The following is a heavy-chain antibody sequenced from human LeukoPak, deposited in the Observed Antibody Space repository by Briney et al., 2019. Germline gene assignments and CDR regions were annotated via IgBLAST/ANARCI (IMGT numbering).Heavy chain of an antibody. Sequence: PGGSLRLSCAASGFTFSSYAMHWVRQAPGKGLEWVAVISYDGSNKYYADSVKGRFTISRDNSKNTLYLQMNSLRAEDTAVYYCARGPPSGYYFDYWGQGTLVTVSS. D-gene: IGHD5-12*01. J-gene: IGHJ4*02. V-gene: IGHV3-30-3*01. CDR1: GFTFSSYA. CDR3: ARGPPSGYYFDY. CDR2: ISYDGSNK.